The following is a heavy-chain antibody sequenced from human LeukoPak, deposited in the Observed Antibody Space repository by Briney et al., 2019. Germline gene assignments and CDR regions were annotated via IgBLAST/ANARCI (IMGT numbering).Heavy chain of an antibody. CDR2: ISVTNSYI. D-gene: IGHD5-18*01. J-gene: IGHJ4*02. V-gene: IGHV3-21*01. CDR1: GFTFSSYH. CDR3: ARRATTERGHSYGLDY. Sequence: GGSLRLSCVVSGFTFSSYHMNWVRQAPGKGLEWVSSISVTNSYIYYADSVTGRFTISRDNAKNSLYLQMNSLRAEDTAVYYCARRATTERGHSYGLDYWGQGTLVTISS.